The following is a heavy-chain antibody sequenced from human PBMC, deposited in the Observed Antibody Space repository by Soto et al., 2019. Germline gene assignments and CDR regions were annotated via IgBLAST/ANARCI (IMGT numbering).Heavy chain of an antibody. V-gene: IGHV1-3*01. Sequence: ASVKVSCKASGYTFTSYAMHWVRQAPGQRLEWMGWINAGNGNTKYSQKFQGRVTITRDTSASTAYMELSSLRSEDTAVYYCARAGTYSSSWDPYYFDYWGQGTLVTVSS. CDR1: GYTFTSYA. D-gene: IGHD6-13*01. CDR3: ARAGTYSSSWDPYYFDY. CDR2: INAGNGNT. J-gene: IGHJ4*02.